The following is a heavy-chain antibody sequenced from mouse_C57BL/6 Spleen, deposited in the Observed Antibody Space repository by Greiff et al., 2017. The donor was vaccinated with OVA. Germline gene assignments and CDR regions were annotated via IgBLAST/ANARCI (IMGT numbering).Heavy chain of an antibody. J-gene: IGHJ3*01. Sequence: VHVKQSVAELVRPGASVKLSCTASGFNIKNTYMHWVKQRPEQGLEWIGRIDPANGNPKYAPKFQGKATITAETSSNTAYLQLSSLTSEDTAIYYCARNDGYSAWFAYWGQGTLVTVSA. CDR2: IDPANGNP. V-gene: IGHV14-3*01. CDR1: GFNIKNTY. CDR3: ARNDGYSAWFAY. D-gene: IGHD2-3*01.